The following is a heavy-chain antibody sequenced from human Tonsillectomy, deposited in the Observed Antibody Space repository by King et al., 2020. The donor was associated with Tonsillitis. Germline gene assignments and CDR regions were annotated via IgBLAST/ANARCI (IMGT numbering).Heavy chain of an antibody. Sequence: VQLVESGGVVVQPGGSLRLSCAASGFTFDDYTMHWVRQAPGKGLEGVSLISWDGGNAFYADSVKGRFTISRDNSNNSLYLQMNSLRTQDNALYYCARDGSGWHDGLDIWGQGTTVTVSS. CDR3: ARDGSGWHDGLDI. J-gene: IGHJ6*02. CDR2: ISWDGGNA. V-gene: IGHV3-43*01. D-gene: IGHD3-10*01. CDR1: GFTFDDYT.